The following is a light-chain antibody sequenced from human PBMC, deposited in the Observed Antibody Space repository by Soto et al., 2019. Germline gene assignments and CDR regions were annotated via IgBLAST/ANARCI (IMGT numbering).Light chain of an antibody. Sequence: QSALTQPRSVSGSPGQSVTISCTGTSSDVGGYNYVSWYQQHPGKAPKLMIYDVSKRPSGVPDRFSGSKSGNTASLTISGLQAEDEADYYCCSYAGSYTCGFGGGTKLTVL. CDR2: DVS. CDR1: SSDVGGYNY. V-gene: IGLV2-11*01. J-gene: IGLJ2*01. CDR3: CSYAGSYTCG.